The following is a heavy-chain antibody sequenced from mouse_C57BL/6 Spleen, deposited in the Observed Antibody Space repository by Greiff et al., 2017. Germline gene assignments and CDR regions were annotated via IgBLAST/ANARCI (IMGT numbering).Heavy chain of an antibody. D-gene: IGHD1-1*01. Sequence: QVQLKQPGAELVKPGASVKLSCKASGYTFTSYWMPWVKQRPGRGLEWIGRIDPNSGGTKYNEKFKSKATLTVDKPSSTAYMQLSSLTSEDSAVYYCARYYYGSSRDWYFDVWGTGTTVTVSS. V-gene: IGHV1-72*01. CDR1: GYTFTSYW. J-gene: IGHJ1*03. CDR2: IDPNSGGT. CDR3: ARYYYGSSRDWYFDV.